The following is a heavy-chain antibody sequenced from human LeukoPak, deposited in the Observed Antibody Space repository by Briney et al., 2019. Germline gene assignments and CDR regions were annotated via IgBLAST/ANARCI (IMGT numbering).Heavy chain of an antibody. D-gene: IGHD1-26*01. CDR1: GFTFSRYT. Sequence: PGGSLRLSCAASGFTFSRYTMNWVRQAPGKGLEWVSSISGSSTYIYYADSVKGRFTISRDNAKNSLYLQMNSLRAEDTALYYCAKGAWELPHDAFDIWGQGTMVTVSS. CDR3: AKGAWELPHDAFDI. J-gene: IGHJ3*02. CDR2: ISGSSTYI. V-gene: IGHV3-21*04.